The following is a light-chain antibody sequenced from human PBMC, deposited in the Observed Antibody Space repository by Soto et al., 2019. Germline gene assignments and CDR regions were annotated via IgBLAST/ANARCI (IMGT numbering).Light chain of an antibody. CDR3: QQYHSYRT. Sequence: IQMTQYASTLSSSLGNIFVITCRARQSISNWLAWYQQKPGRLPSLLMYDVSSLESGVPSRFSGSGSGTEFTLTISSLQSDDFATYYCQQYHSYRTFGQGTKVDIK. CDR2: DVS. J-gene: IGKJ1*01. V-gene: IGKV1-5*01. CDR1: QSISNW.